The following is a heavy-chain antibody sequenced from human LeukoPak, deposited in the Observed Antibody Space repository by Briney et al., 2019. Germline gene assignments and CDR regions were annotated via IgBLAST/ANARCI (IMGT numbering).Heavy chain of an antibody. CDR2: ISHDESRR. CDR1: GFAFNTYA. D-gene: IGHD3-10*01. V-gene: IGHV3-30*04. CDR3: ARDGIKHGSGSYLDS. Sequence: GGSLRLSCAASGFAFNTYAMHWVRQAPGKGLEWVAIISHDESRRNYADSVKGRFTVSRDNSQNNLYLQLNSLRAEDTAVYYCARDGIKHGSGSYLDSWGQGALDTVSS. J-gene: IGHJ4*02.